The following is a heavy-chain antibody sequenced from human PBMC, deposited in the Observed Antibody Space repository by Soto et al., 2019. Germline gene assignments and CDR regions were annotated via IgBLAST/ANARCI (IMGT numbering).Heavy chain of an antibody. CDR2: IWYDGSNK. Sequence: QVPLVESGGGVVQPGRSLRLSCVASGFTFSSYGMHWVRQAPGKGLEWVAIIWYDGSNKYYGDSVKGRFTISRDNSKNMLYLQMNSLRAEDTAVYYCARVGNGWYFDYWGQGTLVTVSS. J-gene: IGHJ4*02. V-gene: IGHV3-33*01. CDR3: ARVGNGWYFDY. CDR1: GFTFSSYG. D-gene: IGHD6-19*01.